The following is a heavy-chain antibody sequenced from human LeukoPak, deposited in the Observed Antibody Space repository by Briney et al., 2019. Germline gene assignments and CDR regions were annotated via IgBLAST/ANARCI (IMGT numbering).Heavy chain of an antibody. CDR3: ATGRSSWYDYYYCTDV. CDR1: GFTFSSYG. D-gene: IGHD6-13*01. Sequence: TGGSLRLSCAASGFTFSSYGMHWVRQAPGKGLEWVAFIRYDGSNKYYADSVKGRFTISRDNSKNTLYLQMNSLRAEDTAVYYCATGRSSWYDYYYCTDVWGQGTTVTVSS. CDR2: IRYDGSNK. V-gene: IGHV3-30*02. J-gene: IGHJ6*02.